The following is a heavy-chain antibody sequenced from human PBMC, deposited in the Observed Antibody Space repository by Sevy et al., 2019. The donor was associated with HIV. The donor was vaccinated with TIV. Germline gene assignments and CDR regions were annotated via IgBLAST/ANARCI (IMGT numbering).Heavy chain of an antibody. J-gene: IGHJ4*02. CDR2: MNPNTDNT. D-gene: IGHD3-22*01. CDR1: GYIFTSYD. V-gene: IGHV1-8*01. Sequence: ASVKVSCKASGYIFTSYDINWVRQATGQGLEWMGWMNPNTDNTGYAQKFQGRVTMTRNTSIRTAYMELSSLRSEDTAVYYCARAGDSSGLKTYFDYWGQGTLVTVSS. CDR3: ARAGDSSGLKTYFDY.